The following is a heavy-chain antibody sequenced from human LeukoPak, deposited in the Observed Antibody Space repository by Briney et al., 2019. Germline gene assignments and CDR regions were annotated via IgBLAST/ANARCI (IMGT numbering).Heavy chain of an antibody. D-gene: IGHD6-19*01. V-gene: IGHV4-34*01. CDR2: IIHTGKT. CDR3: ARGLSTGWVDY. Sequence: SETLSLTCAVNGGSFSGFYWTWIRQSPGGGLEWIGEIIHTGKTNYKPSLSGRVTISLDTSKHQFSLKLSSVTAADTAVYYCARGLSTGWVDYWGQGTLVPVSS. J-gene: IGHJ4*02. CDR1: GGSFSGFY.